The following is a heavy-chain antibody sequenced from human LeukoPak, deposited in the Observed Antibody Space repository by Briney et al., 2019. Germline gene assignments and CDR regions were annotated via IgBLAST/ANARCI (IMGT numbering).Heavy chain of an antibody. D-gene: IGHD3-3*01. CDR2: ISAYNGST. CDR3: ARYSGVVAPGYGLDV. J-gene: IGHJ6*02. Sequence: ASVKVSCKASGYTFTSYGISWVRQAPGQGLEWMGWISAYNGSTNYAQKFQGRVTMTTDTSTSTAYMELRSLRSDDTAVYYCARYSGVVAPGYGLDVWGQGTTVIVSS. CDR1: GYTFTSYG. V-gene: IGHV1-18*01.